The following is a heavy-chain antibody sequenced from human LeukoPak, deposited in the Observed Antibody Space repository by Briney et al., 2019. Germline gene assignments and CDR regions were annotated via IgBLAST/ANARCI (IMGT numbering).Heavy chain of an antibody. J-gene: IGHJ4*02. D-gene: IGHD1-26*01. CDR2: FDPEDGET. CDR1: GYTLTELS. CDR3: ATDRSSGSYRNSDY. V-gene: IGHV1-24*01. Sequence: ASVKVSCKVSGYTLTELSMHWVRQAPGKGLEWMGGFDPEDGETIYAQKFQGRVTMTEDTSTDTAYMELSSLRSEDTAVYYCATDRSSGSYRNSDYWGQGTLVTVSS.